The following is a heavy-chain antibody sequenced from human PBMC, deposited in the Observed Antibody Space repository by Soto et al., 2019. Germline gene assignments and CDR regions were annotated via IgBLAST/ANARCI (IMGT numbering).Heavy chain of an antibody. V-gene: IGHV1-3*01. CDR2: INAGNGNT. J-gene: IGHJ4*02. Sequence: QVQLVQSGAEVKKPGASVKVSCKASGYTFTSYAMHWVRQAPGQRLEWMGWINAGNGNTKYSQKSXXRXSITRDTSASTAYMELSSLRSEDTAVYYCARGPGGPDGPGDYWGQGTLVTVSS. CDR3: ARGPGGPDGPGDY. D-gene: IGHD2-15*01. CDR1: GYTFTSYA.